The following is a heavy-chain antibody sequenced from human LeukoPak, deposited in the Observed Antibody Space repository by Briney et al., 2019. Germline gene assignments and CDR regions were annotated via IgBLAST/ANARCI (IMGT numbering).Heavy chain of an antibody. CDR2: IYTSGST. V-gene: IGHV4-4*07. CDR3: ARHRPTLRYSDWSPRNYFDY. CDR1: GGSISSYY. Sequence: SETLSLTCTVSGGSISSYYWSWIRQPAGKGLEWIGRIYTSGSTNYNPSLKSRVTISVDTSKNQFSLKLSSVTAADTAVYYCARHRPTLRYSDWSPRNYFDYWGQGTLVTVSS. J-gene: IGHJ4*02. D-gene: IGHD3-9*01.